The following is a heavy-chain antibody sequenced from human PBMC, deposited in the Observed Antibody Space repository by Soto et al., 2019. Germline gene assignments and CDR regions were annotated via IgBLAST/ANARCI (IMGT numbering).Heavy chain of an antibody. D-gene: IGHD5-12*01. J-gene: IGHJ4*02. V-gene: IGHV3-9*01. Sequence: EAQLVESGGGLVQPGRSLRLYCAASGFTFDNYAMHWVRQGPGKGLEWVSGINWNSVTFDYACSVKGRFTISRDNAKNSLYLQMDSLRPEDTAFYYCARDHDEDFGYDLDYFDFWGRGTLVTVSS. CDR2: INWNSVTF. CDR1: GFTFDNYA. CDR3: ARDHDEDFGYDLDYFDF.